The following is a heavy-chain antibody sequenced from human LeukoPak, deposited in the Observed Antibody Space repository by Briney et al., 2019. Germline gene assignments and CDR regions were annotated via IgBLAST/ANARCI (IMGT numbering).Heavy chain of an antibody. Sequence: SETLSLTCTVSGGSISSYYWSWIRQPAGKGLEWIGRIYTSGSTNYNPSLKSRVTMSVDTSKNHFSLKLSSVTAADTAVYYCARGQNTLFGVVTWDDAFDIWGQGTMVTVSS. CDR1: GGSISSYY. CDR3: ARGQNTLFGVVTWDDAFDI. V-gene: IGHV4-4*07. J-gene: IGHJ3*02. D-gene: IGHD3-3*01. CDR2: IYTSGST.